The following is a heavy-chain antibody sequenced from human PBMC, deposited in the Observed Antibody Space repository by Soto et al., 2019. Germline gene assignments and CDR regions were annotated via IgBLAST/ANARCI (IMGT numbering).Heavy chain of an antibody. CDR2: ISWDGGST. CDR1: GFTFDDYT. V-gene: IGHV3-43*01. D-gene: IGHD3-3*01. Sequence: PGGYLRLSCAASGFTFDDYTMHWVRQAPGKGLEWVSLISWDGGSTYYADSVKGRFTISRDNSKNSLYLQMNSLRTEDTALYYCAKDSSDYDFWSGPGRYYRMAVWGQRTTVTVSS. J-gene: IGHJ6*02. CDR3: AKDSSDYDFWSGPGRYYRMAV.